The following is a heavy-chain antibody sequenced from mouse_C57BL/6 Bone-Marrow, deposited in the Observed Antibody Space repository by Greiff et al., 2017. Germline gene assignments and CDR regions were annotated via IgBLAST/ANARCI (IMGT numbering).Heavy chain of an antibody. V-gene: IGHV2-2*01. CDR1: GFSLTSYG. CDR2: IWSGGST. J-gene: IGHJ2*01. Sequence: VKLQQSGPGLVQPSQSLSITCTVSGFSLTSYGVHWVRQSPGKGLEWLGVIWSGGSTDYTAAFISRLSISKDNSKSQVFFKMNSLQADDTAIYYCARKGAMVTTGDYWGQGTTLTVSS. CDR3: ARKGAMVTTGDY. D-gene: IGHD2-2*01.